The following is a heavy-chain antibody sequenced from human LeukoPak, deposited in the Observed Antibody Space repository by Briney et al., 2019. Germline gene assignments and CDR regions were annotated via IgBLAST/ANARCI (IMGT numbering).Heavy chain of an antibody. V-gene: IGHV1-46*01. D-gene: IGHD3-22*01. J-gene: IGHJ4*02. CDR2: INPSGGST. CDR1: GYTFTSYY. CDR3: ARDYYDIPNRVDY. Sequence: ASVKVSCKASGYTFTSYYMHWVRQAPGQGLEWMGLINPSGGSTSYAQKFQGRVTMTRDTSTSTAYMELRSLRSDDTAVYYCARDYYDIPNRVDYWGQGTLVTVSS.